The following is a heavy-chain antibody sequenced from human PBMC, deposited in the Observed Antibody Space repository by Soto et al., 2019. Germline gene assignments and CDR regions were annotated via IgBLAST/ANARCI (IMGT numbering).Heavy chain of an antibody. J-gene: IGHJ4*02. CDR1: GFTFSSYA. CDR3: AHFDWFIDY. V-gene: IGHV3-23*01. D-gene: IGHD3-9*01. CDR2: ISGSGAST. Sequence: EVQLLESGGGLVQPGGSLRLSCAASGFTFSSYAMSWVRQAPGKGLEWVSAISGSGASTYYADAVKCRFTISRDNSKNTLYLQMNSLRAEDTAVYYCAHFDWFIDYWGQGTLVTVSS.